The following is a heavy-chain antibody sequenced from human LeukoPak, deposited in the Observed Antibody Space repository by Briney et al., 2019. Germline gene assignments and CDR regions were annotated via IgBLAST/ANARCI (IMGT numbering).Heavy chain of an antibody. Sequence: PSETLSLTCTVSGGSISSYYWSWIRQPPGKGLEWIGYIYYSGSTNYNPSLKSRVTISVDTSKNQFSLKLSSVTAADTPVYYCARGGYSYGYFVYYYFDYWGQGTLVTVSS. J-gene: IGHJ4*02. V-gene: IGHV4-59*01. D-gene: IGHD5-18*01. CDR3: ARGGYSYGYFVYYYFDY. CDR1: GGSISSYY. CDR2: IYYSGST.